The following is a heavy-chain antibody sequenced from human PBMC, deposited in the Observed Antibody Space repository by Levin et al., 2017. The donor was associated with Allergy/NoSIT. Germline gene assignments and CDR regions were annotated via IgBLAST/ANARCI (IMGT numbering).Heavy chain of an antibody. CDR2: IYSGGST. CDR3: ARGSGATHYYYYYYMDV. CDR1: GFTVSSNY. Sequence: GGSLRLSCAASGFTVSSNYMSWVRQAPGKGLEWVSVIYSGGSTYYADSVKGRFTISRDNSKNTLYLQMNSLRAEDTAVYYCARGSGATHYYYYYYMDVWGKGTTVTVSS. V-gene: IGHV3-53*01. J-gene: IGHJ6*03. D-gene: IGHD5-12*01.